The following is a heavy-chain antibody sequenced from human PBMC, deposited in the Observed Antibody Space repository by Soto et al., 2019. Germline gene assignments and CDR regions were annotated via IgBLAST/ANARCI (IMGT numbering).Heavy chain of an antibody. D-gene: IGHD2-21*01. CDR3: ARTTIAGIRGYFDY. V-gene: IGHV5-51*01. CDR2: IYPGDSDT. J-gene: IGHJ4*02. Sequence: GESLKISCQGSGSSFSTSWIGWVRQMPGKGLEWMGIIYPGDSDTRYSPSFQGQVTISADKSISTAFLQWSSLKASDTATYYCARTTIAGIRGYFDYWGQGTLVTVSS. CDR1: GSSFSTSW.